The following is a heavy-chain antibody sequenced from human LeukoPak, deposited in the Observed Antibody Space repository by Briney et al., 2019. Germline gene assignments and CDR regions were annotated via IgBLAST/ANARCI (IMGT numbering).Heavy chain of an antibody. D-gene: IGHD6-19*01. J-gene: IGHJ4*02. CDR3: ARAPYSSGWWGDY. Sequence: PSETLSLTCTVSGGSISSSSYYWGWIRQPPGKGLEWIGSIYYSGSTYYNPSLKSRVTISVDTSKNQFSLKLSSVTAADTAVYYCARAPYSSGWWGDYWGQGTLVTVSS. CDR1: GGSISSSSYY. CDR2: IYYSGST. V-gene: IGHV4-39*07.